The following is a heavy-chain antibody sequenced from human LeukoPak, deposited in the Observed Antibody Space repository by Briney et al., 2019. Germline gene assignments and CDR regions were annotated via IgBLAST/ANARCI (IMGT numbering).Heavy chain of an antibody. CDR3: ARVRDYGGIGEDY. J-gene: IGHJ4*02. CDR1: GYTFTNYG. D-gene: IGHD3-16*01. Sequence: GASVKVSCKASGYTFTNYGISWVRQAPGQGLECMGWISAYNGNTNYAQRLQGRVTMTTDTSTSTAYMELRSLRSDDTAVYYCARVRDYGGIGEDYWGQGTLVTVSS. CDR2: ISAYNGNT. V-gene: IGHV1-18*01.